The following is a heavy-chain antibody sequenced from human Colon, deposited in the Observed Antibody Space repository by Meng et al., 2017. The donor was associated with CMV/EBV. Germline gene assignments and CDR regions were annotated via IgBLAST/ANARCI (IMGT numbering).Heavy chain of an antibody. D-gene: IGHD3-10*01. CDR2: IPYDGSIK. CDR3: AKDTAYYYGSGSRAYGMDV. Sequence: GESLKISCAGSPFNAVNTYMSWVRQAPGKGLEWVAFIPYDGSIKYYADSVKGRFTISRDNSKNTLYLQMNSLGAEDTGVYYCAKDTAYYYGSGSRAYGMDVWGQGTTVTVSS. V-gene: IGHV3-30*02. CDR1: PFNAVNTY. J-gene: IGHJ6*02.